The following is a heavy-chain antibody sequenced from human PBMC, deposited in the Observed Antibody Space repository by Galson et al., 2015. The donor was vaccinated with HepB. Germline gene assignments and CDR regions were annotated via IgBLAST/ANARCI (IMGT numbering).Heavy chain of an antibody. CDR3: VVAAQGRYYYYGMDV. Sequence: SLRLSCAGSEFIFSDFTMNWVRQAPGKGLEWVSYISSSSSTIYYADSVKGRFTISRDNAKNSLYLQMNSLRAEDTAVYYCVVAAQGRYYYYGMDVWGQGTTVTVSS. J-gene: IGHJ6*02. CDR1: EFIFSDFT. CDR2: ISSSSSTI. D-gene: IGHD2-15*01. V-gene: IGHV3-48*04.